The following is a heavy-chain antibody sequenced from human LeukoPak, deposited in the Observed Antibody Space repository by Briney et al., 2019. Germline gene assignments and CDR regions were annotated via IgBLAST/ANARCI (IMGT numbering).Heavy chain of an antibody. CDR3: VRGVGGSSYLDY. Sequence: PGRSLRLSCAASGFTFRSYAMHWVRQAPGKGLEWVAVISYDGSNKYYADSVKGRFTISRDNAENTLYLQMNSLRVEDTAVYYCVRGVGGSSYLDYWGQGALVTVSS. V-gene: IGHV3-30-3*01. D-gene: IGHD3-16*01. CDR2: ISYDGSNK. CDR1: GFTFRSYA. J-gene: IGHJ4*02.